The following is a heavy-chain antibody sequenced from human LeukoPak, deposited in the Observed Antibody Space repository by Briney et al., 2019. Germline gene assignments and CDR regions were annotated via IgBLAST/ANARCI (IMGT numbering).Heavy chain of an antibody. Sequence: ASVKVSFRSAGYIFNNFGITWVRQAPGQGLEWMGGISTFNGNTVYTQKVQGRLTLTTDTSTSTAFMELRNLKSDDTGIYYTTRYRVGGDLTGERLYWGQGTLVTVS. CDR2: ISTFNGNT. CDR1: GYIFNNFG. D-gene: IGHD1-14*01. V-gene: IGHV1-18*01. J-gene: IGHJ1*01. CDR3: TRYRVGGDLTGERLY.